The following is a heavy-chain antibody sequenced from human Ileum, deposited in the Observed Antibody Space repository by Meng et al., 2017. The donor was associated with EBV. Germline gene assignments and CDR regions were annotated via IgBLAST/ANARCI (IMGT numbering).Heavy chain of an antibody. CDR2: ISGSGRTT. J-gene: IGHJ4*02. CDR3: ARMSSVALPAAIDF. CDR1: GFTFNNSA. Sequence: EVHAVEVGGGSVQPGGSLGLSCGGSGFTFNNSAMTWVRQAQGKGLEYVSGISGSGRTTDYADSVKGRFTMSRDNSKSTHYLQLNSLRAEDTAVYFCARMSSVALPAAIDFWGQGTLVTVSS. V-gene: IGHV3-23*04. D-gene: IGHD2-2*01.